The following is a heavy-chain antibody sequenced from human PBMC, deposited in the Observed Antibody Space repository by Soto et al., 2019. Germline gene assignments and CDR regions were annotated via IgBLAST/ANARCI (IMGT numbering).Heavy chain of an antibody. CDR1: GFTFSSYA. J-gene: IGHJ4*02. Sequence: GESLKISCAASGFTFSSYAMHWVRQAPGKGLEWVAVISYDGSNKYYADSVKGRFTISRDNSKNTLYLQMNSLRAEDTAVYYCARDPYCGGDCYSGGIDYWGQGTLVTVSS. CDR3: ARDPYCGGDCYSGGIDY. V-gene: IGHV3-30-3*01. D-gene: IGHD2-21*02. CDR2: ISYDGSNK.